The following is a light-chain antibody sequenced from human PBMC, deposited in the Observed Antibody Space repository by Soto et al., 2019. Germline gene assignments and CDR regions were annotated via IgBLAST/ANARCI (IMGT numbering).Light chain of an antibody. J-gene: IGKJ5*01. V-gene: IGKV3-11*01. CDR3: QQRSNWPPIT. CDR1: QSVKTF. Sequence: EIVLTPSPGTLSLSPAERATLSFIPSQSVKTFLVCYQQRPGQAPRLLIHDASHRAAGIPARFSGSGFGTDFTLTIRSLEPEDAAVYYCQQRSNWPPITSGQGTRREIK. CDR2: DAS.